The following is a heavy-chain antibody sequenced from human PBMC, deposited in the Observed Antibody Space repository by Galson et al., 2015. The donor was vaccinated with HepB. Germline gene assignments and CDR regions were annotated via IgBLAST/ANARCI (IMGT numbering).Heavy chain of an antibody. V-gene: IGHV3-30*04. CDR1: GFTFSSYA. Sequence: SLRLSCAASGFTFSSYAMHWVRQAPGKGLEWVAVISYDGSNKYYADSVKGRFTISRDNSKNTLYLQMNSLRAEDTAVYYCARCTEKWELLLWTTFYYGMDVWGQGTTVTVSS. D-gene: IGHD1-26*01. J-gene: IGHJ6*02. CDR2: ISYDGSNK. CDR3: ARCTEKWELLLWTTFYYGMDV.